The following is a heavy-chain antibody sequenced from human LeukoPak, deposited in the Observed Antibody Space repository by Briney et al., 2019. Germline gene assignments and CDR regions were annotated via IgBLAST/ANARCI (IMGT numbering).Heavy chain of an antibody. V-gene: IGHV5-51*01. CDR1: GYSFTSYW. CDR2: IYPGDSDT. D-gene: IGHD4-17*01. J-gene: IGHJ6*02. CDR3: ARLASYGDYGHYYYGMDV. Sequence: GESLKISCKGSGYSFTSYWIGWVRQMPGKGLEWMGIIYPGDSDTRYSPSFQGQVTISADKSISTAYLQWSSLKASDTAMYYCARLASYGDYGHYYYGMDVWGQGTTVTVSS.